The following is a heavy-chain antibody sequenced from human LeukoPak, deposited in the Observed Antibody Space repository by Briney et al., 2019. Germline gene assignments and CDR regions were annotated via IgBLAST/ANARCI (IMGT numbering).Heavy chain of an antibody. CDR2: IKQDGSEK. CDR3: ARAGNYDILTGYTAYDYYYYMDV. J-gene: IGHJ6*03. V-gene: IGHV3-7*01. D-gene: IGHD3-9*01. Sequence: GGSLRLSCAASGFTFSSYWMSWVRQAPGKGLEWVANIKQDGSEKYYVDSVKGRFTISRDNAKNSLYLQMNSLRAEDTAVYYCARAGNYDILTGYTAYDYYYYMDVWGKGTTVTVSS. CDR1: GFTFSSYW.